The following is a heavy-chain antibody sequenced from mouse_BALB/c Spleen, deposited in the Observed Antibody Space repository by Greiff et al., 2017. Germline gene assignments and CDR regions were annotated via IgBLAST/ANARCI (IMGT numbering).Heavy chain of an antibody. Sequence: QVHVKQSGPGLVQPSQSLSITCTVSGFSLTSYGVHWVRQSPGKGLEWLGVIWSGGSTDYNAAFISRLSISKDNSKSQVFFKMNSLQANDTAIYYRARGGYGYYAMDYWGQGTSVTVSS. J-gene: IGHJ4*01. D-gene: IGHD1-1*02. CDR1: GFSLTSYG. V-gene: IGHV2-2*02. CDR2: IWSGGST. CDR3: ARGGYGYYAMDY.